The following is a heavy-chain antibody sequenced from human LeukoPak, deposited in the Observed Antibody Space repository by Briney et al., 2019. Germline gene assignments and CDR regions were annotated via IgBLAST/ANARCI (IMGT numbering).Heavy chain of an antibody. Sequence: GGSLRLSCAASGFTFSSYGMHWVRQAPGKGREGVAFIRYDGSNKYYADSVKRRFTISRDISKNTLSLQKNTLSAEDRGVYYCAKDGWFGGREPCLDYGGEGTLVSVFS. J-gene: IGHJ4*02. CDR1: GFTFSSYG. CDR2: IRYDGSNK. V-gene: IGHV3-30*02. CDR3: AKDGWFGGREPCLDY. D-gene: IGHD3-10*01.